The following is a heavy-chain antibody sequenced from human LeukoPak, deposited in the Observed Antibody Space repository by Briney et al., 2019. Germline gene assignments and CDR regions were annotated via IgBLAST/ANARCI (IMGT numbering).Heavy chain of an antibody. CDR3: ARGPRDPTEYCSRGTCSPTYEV. CDR1: GFTFSDYE. J-gene: IGHJ4*02. D-gene: IGHD2-15*01. CDR2: ISSSGRRT. V-gene: IGHV3-48*03. Sequence: GGSPRLSCAASGFTFSDYEMNWVRQAPGKGLEWISYISSSGRRTYYADSVKGRFSISRDNAKNSLHLQMNSLRADDTAIYYCARGPRDPTEYCSRGTCSPTYEVWGQGTLVTVSS.